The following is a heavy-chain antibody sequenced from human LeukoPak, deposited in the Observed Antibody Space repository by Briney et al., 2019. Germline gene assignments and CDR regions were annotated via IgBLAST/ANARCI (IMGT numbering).Heavy chain of an antibody. J-gene: IGHJ4*02. D-gene: IGHD5-24*01. CDR3: ARGSRWLQLGPFDY. Sequence: AGGSLRLSCAASGFTFSSYTMHWVRQAPGKGLEWVAVMSYDGSDNYYADSVKGRFTISRDNSRTTVYLQMNSLRAEDTAVHYCARGSRWLQLGPFDYWGQGTLVTVSS. CDR2: MSYDGSDN. V-gene: IGHV3-30*01. CDR1: GFTFSSYT.